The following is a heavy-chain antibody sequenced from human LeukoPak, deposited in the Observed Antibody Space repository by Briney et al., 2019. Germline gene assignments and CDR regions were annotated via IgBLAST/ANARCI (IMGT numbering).Heavy chain of an antibody. CDR1: GGSISSGGYS. CDR2: LYHSGST. CDR3: ARGNPRWFDP. V-gene: IGHV4-30-2*01. Sequence: SQTLSLTCAVSGGSISSGGYSWSWIRQPPGKGLEWIGYLYHSGSTYYNPSLKSRVTISVDRSKNQFSLKLSSVTAADTAVYYCARGNPRWFDPWGQGTLVTVSS. D-gene: IGHD1-14*01. J-gene: IGHJ5*02.